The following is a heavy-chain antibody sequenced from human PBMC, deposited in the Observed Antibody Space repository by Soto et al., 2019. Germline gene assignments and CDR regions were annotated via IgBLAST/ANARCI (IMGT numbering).Heavy chain of an antibody. CDR3: AVIMVRGVMIGMDV. CDR1: GYTFTSYG. D-gene: IGHD3-10*01. Sequence: GASVKVSCKAPGYTFTSYGISWVRQAPGQGLEWMGWISAYNGNTNYAQKLQGRVTMTTDTSTSTAYMELRSLRSDDTAVYYCAVIMVRGVMIGMDVWGQGTTVTVYS. J-gene: IGHJ6*02. V-gene: IGHV1-18*01. CDR2: ISAYNGNT.